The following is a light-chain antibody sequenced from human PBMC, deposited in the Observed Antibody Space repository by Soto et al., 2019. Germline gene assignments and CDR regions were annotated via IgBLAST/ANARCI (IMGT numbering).Light chain of an antibody. CDR1: SSNIGSNY. J-gene: IGLJ2*01. V-gene: IGLV1-44*01. Sequence: QSVLTQPPSASGTPGQRVTISCSGSSSNIGSNYVYWYQQLPGTAPKLLIYSNNQRPSGVPDRFSGSKSDTSASLAISGLQSEDEADYCCAAWDDSLNGQLFGGGTKLTVL. CDR2: SNN. CDR3: AAWDDSLNGQL.